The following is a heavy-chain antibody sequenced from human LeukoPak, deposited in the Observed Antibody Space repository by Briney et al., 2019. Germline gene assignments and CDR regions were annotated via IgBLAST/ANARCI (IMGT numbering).Heavy chain of an antibody. D-gene: IGHD3-9*01. CDR3: ARATGPFYYYYGMDV. V-gene: IGHV4-34*01. J-gene: IGHJ6*02. Sequence: SETLSLTCAVYGGSFSGYYWSWIRQPPGKGLEWIGEINHSGSTNYNPSLKSRVTISVDTSKNQFSLKLSSVTAAGTAVYYCARATGPFYYYYGMDVWGQGTTVTVSS. CDR1: GGSFSGYY. CDR2: INHSGST.